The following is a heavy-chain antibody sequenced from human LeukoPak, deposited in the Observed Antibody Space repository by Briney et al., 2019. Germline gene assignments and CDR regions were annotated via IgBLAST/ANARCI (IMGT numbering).Heavy chain of an antibody. V-gene: IGHV3-49*04. J-gene: IGHJ4*02. Sequence: GGSLRLSCTASGFTFGDYAMSWVRQAPGKGLEWVGFIRSKAYGGTTEYAASVKGRFTISRDDSKGIAYLQMNSLKTEDTAVYYCTREGDYGDVYFDYWGQGTLVTVSS. CDR2: IRSKAYGGTT. D-gene: IGHD4-17*01. CDR1: GFTFGDYA. CDR3: TREGDYGDVYFDY.